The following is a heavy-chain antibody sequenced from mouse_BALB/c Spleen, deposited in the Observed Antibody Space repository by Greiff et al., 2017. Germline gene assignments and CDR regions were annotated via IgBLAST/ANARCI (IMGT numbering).Heavy chain of an antibody. Sequence: VQLQQSGAELVKPGASVKLSCTASGFTINDTYMHWVKQRPEQGLEWIGRIDPTNGNTKYDPKFQGKATITADTSSNTAYLQLSSLTSEDAAVYYCARGNYGGAMDYWGQGTSVTVSS. CDR3: ARGNYGGAMDY. D-gene: IGHD1-1*02. CDR2: IDPTNGNT. CDR1: GFTINDTY. J-gene: IGHJ4*01. V-gene: IGHV14-3*02.